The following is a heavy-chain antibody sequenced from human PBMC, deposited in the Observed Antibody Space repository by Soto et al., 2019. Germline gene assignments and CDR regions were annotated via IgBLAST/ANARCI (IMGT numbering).Heavy chain of an antibody. CDR1: GFTFSSYA. CDR2: ISGSGGST. D-gene: IGHD3-10*01. V-gene: IGHV3-23*01. Sequence: GGSLRLSCAASGFTFSSYAMSWVRQAPGKGLEWVSAISGSGGSTYYADSVKGRFTISRDNSKNTLYLQMNSLRAEDTAVYYCAKGETYYYGSGSYDWFDPWGQGTLVTVSS. CDR3: AKGETYYYGSGSYDWFDP. J-gene: IGHJ5*02.